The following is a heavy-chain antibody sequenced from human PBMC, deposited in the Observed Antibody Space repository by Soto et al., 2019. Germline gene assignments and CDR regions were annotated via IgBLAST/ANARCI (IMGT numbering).Heavy chain of an antibody. D-gene: IGHD5-18*01. CDR2: IYYSGST. V-gene: IGHV4-59*01. CDR1: GGSISSYY. Sequence: QVQLQESGPGLVKPSETLSLTCTVSGGSISSYYWSWIRQPPGKGLEWIGYIYYSGSTNYNPSLKSRVTISVDTSKNQFSLKLSSVTAADTAVYYCARSDTAMVNQGLVYFDYWGQGTLVTVSS. CDR3: ARSDTAMVNQGLVYFDY. J-gene: IGHJ4*02.